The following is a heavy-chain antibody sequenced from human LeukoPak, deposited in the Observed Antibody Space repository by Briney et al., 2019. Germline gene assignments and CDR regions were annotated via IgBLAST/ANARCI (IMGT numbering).Heavy chain of an antibody. D-gene: IGHD3-22*01. CDR2: ISSSSSYI. CDR1: GFTFSSYS. Sequence: GGSLRLSCAASGFTFSSYSMNWVRQAPGKGLEWVSSISSSSSYIYYADSVKGRFTISRDNAKNSLYLQMNSLRAEDTAVYYCARDRRPDYYDSSGSPVDVWGQGTTVTVSS. V-gene: IGHV3-21*01. CDR3: ARDRRPDYYDSSGSPVDV. J-gene: IGHJ6*02.